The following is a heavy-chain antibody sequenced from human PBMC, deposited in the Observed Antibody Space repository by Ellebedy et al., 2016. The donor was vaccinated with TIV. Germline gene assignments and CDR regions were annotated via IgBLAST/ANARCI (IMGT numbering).Heavy chain of an antibody. V-gene: IGHV3-49*04. CDR3: TRVAVAGTFSFDY. Sequence: PGGSLRLSCTASGFTFGDYAMSWVRQAPGKGLEWVGFIRSKAYGGTTEYAASVKGRFTISRDDSKSIAYLQMNSLKTEDTAVYYCTRVAVAGTFSFDYWGQGTLVTVSS. D-gene: IGHD6-19*01. CDR2: IRSKAYGGTT. CDR1: GFTFGDYA. J-gene: IGHJ4*02.